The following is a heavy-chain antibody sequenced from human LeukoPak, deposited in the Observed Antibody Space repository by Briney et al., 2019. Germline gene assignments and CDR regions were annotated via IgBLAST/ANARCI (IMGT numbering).Heavy chain of an antibody. CDR3: ARDLVEVRDLAVGDYYYGMDV. D-gene: IGHD3-10*01. CDR1: GDTFTGYY. J-gene: IGHJ6*02. Sequence: ASVKVSCKASGDTFTGYYMHWVRRAPGQGLEWMGWINPKSGGTDYAQKFQGRVTMTRDTSLSTVNMELTRLRSDDTAVYYCARDLVEVRDLAVGDYYYGMDVWGQGTTVTVSS. CDR2: INPKSGGT. V-gene: IGHV1-2*02.